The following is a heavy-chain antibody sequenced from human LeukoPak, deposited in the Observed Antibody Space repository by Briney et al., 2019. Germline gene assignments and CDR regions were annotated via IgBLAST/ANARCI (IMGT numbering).Heavy chain of an antibody. CDR1: GFSFSSYA. Sequence: GRSLRLSCAASGFSFSSYAMHWVRQAPGKGLGWVAVVLYDGSNKYYADSGNGRFSISRDNSKNTLYLQINSLRAEATAVYYSIDAFQLWGGGTLVSVS. J-gene: IGHJ2*01. CDR3: IDAFQL. D-gene: IGHD1-26*01. V-gene: IGHV3-30-3*01. CDR2: VLYDGSNK.